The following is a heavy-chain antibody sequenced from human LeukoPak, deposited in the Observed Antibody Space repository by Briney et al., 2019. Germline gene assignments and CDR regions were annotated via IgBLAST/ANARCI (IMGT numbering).Heavy chain of an antibody. V-gene: IGHV3-7*01. CDR3: ARATTIAPETLDY. D-gene: IGHD4-11*01. Sequence: GGSLRLSCAASGFTFSTYWMTWVRQAPGKGLEWVAHINQDGSARNYVDSLKGRFTISRDNAKNSLFLQMNSLRADDTAVYYCARATTIAPETLDYWGQGTLVTVSS. CDR2: INQDGSAR. CDR1: GFTFSTYW. J-gene: IGHJ4*02.